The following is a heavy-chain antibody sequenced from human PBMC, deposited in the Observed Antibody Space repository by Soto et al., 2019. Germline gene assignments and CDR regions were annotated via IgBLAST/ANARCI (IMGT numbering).Heavy chain of an antibody. CDR1: GGSSISGDYY. V-gene: IGHV4-30-4*01. Sequence: PSETLSLTCTVSGGSSISGDYYWSWIRKPPGKGLEWIGYIYYSGSTYYNPSLKSRVTISVDTSKNQFSLKPSSVTAADTAVYYCARAISEWFVSGGSCYYFDYWGQGTLVTVSS. CDR3: ARAISEWFVSGGSCYYFDY. CDR2: IYYSGST. D-gene: IGHD2-15*01. J-gene: IGHJ4*02.